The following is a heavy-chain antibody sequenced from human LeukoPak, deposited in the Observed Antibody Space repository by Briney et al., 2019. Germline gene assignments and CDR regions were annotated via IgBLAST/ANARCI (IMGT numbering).Heavy chain of an antibody. J-gene: IGHJ4*02. CDR3: VRDKLVGPSRLDH. D-gene: IGHD1-26*01. V-gene: IGHV3-21*01. CDR1: GFTFSSYT. Sequence: GGSLRLSCAASGFTFSSYTMNWVRQAPGKGLEWVSSISSSSSYIYYAESVKGRFTISRDNAKNSLYLQMNSLRVEDTAVYYCVRDKLVGPSRLDHWGQGTLVTVSS. CDR2: ISSSSSYI.